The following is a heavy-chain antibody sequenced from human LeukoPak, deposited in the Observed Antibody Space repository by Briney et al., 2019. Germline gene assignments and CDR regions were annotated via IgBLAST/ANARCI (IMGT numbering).Heavy chain of an antibody. J-gene: IGHJ4*02. V-gene: IGHV4-59*08. CDR3: AKSGGYGLIGY. CDR2: IYYSGST. Sequence: SETLSLTCTVSGGSISSYYWSWIRQPPGKGLEWIGYIYYSGSTNYNPSLKSRVTISIDTSKNQFSLRLNSVTAADTAMYYCAKSGGYGLIGYWGQGTRVTVSS. CDR1: GGSISSYY. D-gene: IGHD1-26*01.